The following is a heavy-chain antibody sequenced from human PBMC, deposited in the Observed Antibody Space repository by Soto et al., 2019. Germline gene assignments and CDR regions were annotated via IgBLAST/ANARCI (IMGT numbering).Heavy chain of an antibody. CDR1: GWCISSGYY. D-gene: IGHD4-17*01. CDR2: IHHSGIT. V-gene: IGHV4-38-2*01. Sequence: SETRSLTCAASGWCISSGYYWGWLRQPPGKGLEWIAIIHHSGITHYNPSLKGRVTISLDTSKNQFFMKLSSVTAADTALYYCAVDYPNSYYLGYWGQGSLVTVSS. CDR3: AVDYPNSYYLGY. J-gene: IGHJ4*02.